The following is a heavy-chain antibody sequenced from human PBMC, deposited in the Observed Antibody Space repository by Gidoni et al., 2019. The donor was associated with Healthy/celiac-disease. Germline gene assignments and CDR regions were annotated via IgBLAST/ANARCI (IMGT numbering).Heavy chain of an antibody. J-gene: IGHJ4*02. CDR1: GGSFSGYY. Sequence: QVQLQQWGAGLLKPSETLSLTCAVYGGSFSGYYWSWIRQPPGKGLEWIGEINHSGSTNYNPSLKSRVTISVDTSKNQFSLKLSSVTAADTAVYYCARGRRRQMATRSGHFDYWGQGTLVTVSS. D-gene: IGHD5-12*01. V-gene: IGHV4-34*01. CDR3: ARGRRRQMATRSGHFDY. CDR2: INHSGST.